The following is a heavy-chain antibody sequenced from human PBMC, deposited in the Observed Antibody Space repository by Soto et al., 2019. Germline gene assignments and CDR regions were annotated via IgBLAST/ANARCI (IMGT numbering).Heavy chain of an antibody. Sequence: SETLSLTCTVSGGTIRSSNYYWAWIRQPPGKGLEWIGYIYYSGSTNYNPSLKSRVTISVDTSKNQSSLKLGSVTAADTAVYYCARGSLWAFDIWGQGTMVTVSS. CDR2: IYYSGST. V-gene: IGHV4-61*05. CDR1: GGTIRSSNYY. CDR3: ARGSLWAFDI. J-gene: IGHJ3*02.